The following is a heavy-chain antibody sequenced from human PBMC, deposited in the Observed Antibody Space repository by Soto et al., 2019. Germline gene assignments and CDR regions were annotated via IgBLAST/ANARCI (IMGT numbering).Heavy chain of an antibody. J-gene: IGHJ4*02. Sequence: QVQLVQSGAEMKKPGSSVKVSCQSSGGTFNTYAMNWVRQAPGQGPEWMGDISPMFGAANYAPKFQGRVTITADESTGTSYMQLSSLTSADTALYFCAREVQVHTPAFGYWGQGTLVTVSS. CDR2: ISPMFGAA. CDR3: AREVQVHTPAFGY. V-gene: IGHV1-69*19. CDR1: GGTFNTYA. D-gene: IGHD3-10*01.